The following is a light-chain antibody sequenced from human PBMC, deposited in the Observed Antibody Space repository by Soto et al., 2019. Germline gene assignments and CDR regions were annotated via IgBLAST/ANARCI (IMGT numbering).Light chain of an antibody. J-gene: IGKJ5*01. CDR2: DAP. CDR1: QSISSY. CDR3: QQYESLPLT. Sequence: DIQMTQSPSSLSTSVGDRVTITCRASQSISSYLNWYQQKPGKAPKLLIDDAPNSETGVPSRFSGSGSGTGFTFTISSLQPEDFATYYCQQYESLPLTFGQGTRLEIK. V-gene: IGKV1-33*01.